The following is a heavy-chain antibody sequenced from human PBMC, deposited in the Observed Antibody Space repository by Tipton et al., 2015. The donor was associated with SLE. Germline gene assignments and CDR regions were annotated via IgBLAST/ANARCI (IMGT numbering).Heavy chain of an antibody. D-gene: IGHD3-22*01. CDR3: ARGGYSDNSGYYYAFHV. CDR2: IHDGGIT. J-gene: IGHJ3*01. CDR1: GVSINDDY. Sequence: TLSLTCAVSGVSINDDYWSWIRQPPGKGLEWIGHIHDGGITNYNTSLKSRVTISGDTSKNQLSLELSSVSAADTAVYYCARGGYSDNSGYYYAFHVWGQGTTVIVSS. V-gene: IGHV4-59*01.